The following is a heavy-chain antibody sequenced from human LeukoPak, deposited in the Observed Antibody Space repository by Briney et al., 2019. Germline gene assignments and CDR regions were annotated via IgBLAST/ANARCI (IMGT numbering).Heavy chain of an antibody. CDR3: TTDWGEYYDILTRFDY. D-gene: IGHD3-9*01. J-gene: IGHJ4*02. CDR2: IKSKTDGGTT. CDR1: GFTFSNAW. V-gene: IGHV3-15*01. Sequence: RGSLRLSCAASGFTFSNAWMSWVRQAPGKGLEWVGRIKSKTDGGTTDYAAPVKGRFTISRDDSKNTLYLQMNSLKTEDTAVYYCTTDWGEYYDILTRFDYWGQGTLVTVSS.